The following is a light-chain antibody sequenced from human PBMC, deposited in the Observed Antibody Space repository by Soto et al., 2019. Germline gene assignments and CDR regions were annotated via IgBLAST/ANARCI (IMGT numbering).Light chain of an antibody. V-gene: IGKV3-20*01. CDR2: GAS. Sequence: EIVLTQSPGTLSLSPGERATLSCRASQSISSSYLAWYQQKPDQAPRLLVYGASSRATGIPDRFSGSGSGTDFTLTINRLEPEDFAVYYCQQYGSSRTFGQGTKVEIK. J-gene: IGKJ1*01. CDR1: QSISSSY. CDR3: QQYGSSRT.